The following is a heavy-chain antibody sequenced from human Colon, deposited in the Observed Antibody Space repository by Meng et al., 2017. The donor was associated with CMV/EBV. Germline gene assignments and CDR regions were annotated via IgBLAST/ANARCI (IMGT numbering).Heavy chain of an antibody. J-gene: IGHJ6*02. V-gene: IGHV3-23*01. CDR3: AADTSAY. Sequence: GESLKISCAASGFTFINYAMSWVRQAPGKGLEWVSGISGSGYSTYSADSVKGRFTISRDNSKNTLYLQMNSLRADDTAIYYCAADTSAYWGQGTTVTVS. CDR2: ISGSGYST. CDR1: GFTFINYA.